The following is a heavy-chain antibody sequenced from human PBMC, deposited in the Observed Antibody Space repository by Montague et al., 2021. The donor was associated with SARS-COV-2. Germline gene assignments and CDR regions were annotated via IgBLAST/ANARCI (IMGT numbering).Heavy chain of an antibody. Sequence: SEPLSLTCAVSGDSISSRSWWSWVRQSPGKGLEWIADVYHTGSTNYNASLASRVSLSVDKSNNQFSLKLTSVTAADTAVYYCTREGYQVLWSDYYYYGMDVWGQGTTVTVSS. V-gene: IGHV4-4*02. D-gene: IGHD2-2*01. CDR3: TREGYQVLWSDYYYYGMDV. CDR2: VYHTGST. CDR1: GDSISSRSW. J-gene: IGHJ6*02.